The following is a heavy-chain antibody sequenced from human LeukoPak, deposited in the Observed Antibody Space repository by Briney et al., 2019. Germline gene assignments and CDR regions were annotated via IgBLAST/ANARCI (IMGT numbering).Heavy chain of an antibody. J-gene: IGHJ4*02. V-gene: IGHV4-59*01. Sequence: SETLSLTCTVSGDFITAYYWSWIRQPPGKGLEWIGYVCYSGSTEYNPSLRSRVTISLEMSKQQFSLNLTSVTAADTAVYYCASNTGTVFDYWGQGALVTVSS. CDR1: GDFITAYY. CDR2: VCYSGST. D-gene: IGHD7-27*01. CDR3: ASNTGTVFDY.